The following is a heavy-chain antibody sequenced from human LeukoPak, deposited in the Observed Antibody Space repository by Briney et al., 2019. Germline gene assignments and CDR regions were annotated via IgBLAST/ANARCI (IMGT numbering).Heavy chain of an antibody. CDR1: GYTFTSYG. CDR2: ISAYNGNT. Sequence: PVASVTVSCKASGYTFTSYGISWVRQAPGQGLEGMGWISAYNGNTNYAQKLQGRVTMTTDTSTSTAYMELRSLRSDDTAVYYCARGDGSGSPYYFDYWGQGTLVTVSS. D-gene: IGHD3-10*01. CDR3: ARGDGSGSPYYFDY. V-gene: IGHV1-18*01. J-gene: IGHJ4*02.